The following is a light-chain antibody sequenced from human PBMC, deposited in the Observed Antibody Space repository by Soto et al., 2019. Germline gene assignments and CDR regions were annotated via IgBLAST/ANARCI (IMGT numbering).Light chain of an antibody. J-gene: IGKJ4*01. Sequence: EMVVTQSPATLSVSPGERATLSCRASQAVSSNLAWYLQKPGQAPRLLIYGASTTAAGTPARFSGSGSGTEFNLTISGLQSEDYAVYFWQDDYRCPLIFGGGTNVEIK. CDR3: QDDYRCPLI. V-gene: IGKV3-15*01. CDR1: QAVSSN. CDR2: GAS.